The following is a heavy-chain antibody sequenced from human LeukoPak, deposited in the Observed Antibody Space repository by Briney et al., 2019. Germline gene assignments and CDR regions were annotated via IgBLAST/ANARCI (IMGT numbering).Heavy chain of an antibody. J-gene: IGHJ4*02. Sequence: PETPSLTRALSGGSPSGSSDYWGWIRPPPGEGLEWIGRIYYSGSTYYNPSLKSRVTISVDTSKNQFTLKLSSVTAADTAVYYCASNVIYDSRVLDYWGQGTLVTVSS. D-gene: IGHD3-22*01. CDR3: ASNVIYDSRVLDY. V-gene: IGHV4-39*01. CDR1: GGSPSGSSDY. CDR2: IYYSGST.